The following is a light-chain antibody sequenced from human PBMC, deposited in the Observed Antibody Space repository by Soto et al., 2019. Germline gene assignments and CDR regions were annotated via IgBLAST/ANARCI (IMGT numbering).Light chain of an antibody. J-gene: IGKJ5*01. CDR1: QSISSW. CDR3: HSRA. CDR2: KTS. V-gene: IGKV1-5*03. Sequence: IQMTQSPSTLSASVGDRVTITCRASQSISSWLAWYQQKPGKAPKLLIYKTSSLESGVPSRFSGSGSGTEFTLTISSLQPDDFATYFCHSRAFGQGTRLEIK.